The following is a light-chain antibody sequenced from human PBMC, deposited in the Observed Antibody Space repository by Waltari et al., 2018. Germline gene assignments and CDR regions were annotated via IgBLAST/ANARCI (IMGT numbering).Light chain of an antibody. CDR3: QTGGHGTWV. V-gene: IGLV4-69*01. J-gene: IGLJ3*02. CDR1: SGHSSNV. CDR2: VSSDGSH. Sequence: QLVLTQSPSASASLGASVKLTCTLSSGHSSNVLAWHQQQPEKGPRYLMKVSSDGSHNKGDGIPDRFSGSSSGAERYLTISCVQSEDEADDYCQTGGHGTWVFGGGTKLTVL.